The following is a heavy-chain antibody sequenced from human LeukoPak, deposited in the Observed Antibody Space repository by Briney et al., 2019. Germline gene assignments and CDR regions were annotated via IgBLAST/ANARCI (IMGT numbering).Heavy chain of an antibody. CDR2: ISGTRTNI. J-gene: IGHJ4*02. V-gene: IGHV3-21*01. Sequence: PGGSLRLSCAASVFSFSGYSMNWVRQAPGKGLQWVSSISGTRTNIYYADSVRSPFTTCRDCAKNSLYLQMSSVRAELPAVYYCATAAAAFYCGEGTLATASS. CDR3: ATAAAAFY. D-gene: IGHD6-13*01. CDR1: VFSFSGYS.